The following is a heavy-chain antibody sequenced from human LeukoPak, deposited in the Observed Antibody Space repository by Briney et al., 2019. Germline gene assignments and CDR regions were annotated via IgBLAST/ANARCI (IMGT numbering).Heavy chain of an antibody. CDR3: ASLGGYCSSTSCYRSYYGMDV. CDR1: GFTFSSYS. V-gene: IGHV3-21*01. D-gene: IGHD2-2*01. J-gene: IGHJ6*02. Sequence: GGSLRLSCAASGFTFSSYSMNWVRQAPGKGLEWVSSISSSSSYIYYADSVKGRFTISRDNAKNSLYLQMNSLRAEDTAVYYCASLGGYCSSTSCYRSYYGMDVWGQGTTVTVSS. CDR2: ISSSSSYI.